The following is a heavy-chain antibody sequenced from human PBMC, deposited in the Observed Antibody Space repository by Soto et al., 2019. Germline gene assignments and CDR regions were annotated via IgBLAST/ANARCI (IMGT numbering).Heavy chain of an antibody. J-gene: IGHJ4*02. Sequence: EVQLLESGGGLVQPGGSLRLSCAASGFAFSSYAMTWVRQAPGKGLEWVSIVSSSGVVTFYADSVKGRFAISRDNSKNKVYLQMYRLSAEDAAVYFCAKGQEPAPPTNYFDYWGQGTLVTVSS. CDR3: AKGQEPAPPTNYFDY. V-gene: IGHV3-23*01. D-gene: IGHD1-1*01. CDR1: GFAFSSYA. CDR2: VSSSGVVT.